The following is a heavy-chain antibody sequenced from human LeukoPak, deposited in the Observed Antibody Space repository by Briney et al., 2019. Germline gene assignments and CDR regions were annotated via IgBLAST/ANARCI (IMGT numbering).Heavy chain of an antibody. CDR3: AEIGDYYDSSGHPSY. Sequence: GGSLRLSCAASGFTFSSYAMSWVRQAPGKGLERVSAISGSGGSTYYADSVKGRFTISRDNSKNTLYLQMNSLRAEDTAVYYCAEIGDYYDSSGHPSYWGQGTLVTVSS. J-gene: IGHJ4*02. V-gene: IGHV3-23*01. D-gene: IGHD3-22*01. CDR2: ISGSGGST. CDR1: GFTFSSYA.